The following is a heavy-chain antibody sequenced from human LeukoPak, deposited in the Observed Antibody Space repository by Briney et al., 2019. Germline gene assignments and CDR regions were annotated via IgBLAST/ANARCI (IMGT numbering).Heavy chain of an antibody. CDR1: GFTFSSYA. CDR2: ISYDGSNK. D-gene: IGHD3-3*01. J-gene: IGHJ5*02. CDR3: AREGAETIFLFFYCFDP. V-gene: IGHV3-30-3*01. Sequence: GGSLRFSCAVSGFTFSSYAMHWVRQAPGKGLEGGAVISYDGSNKYYADSVKGLFPISRDNSKYTLYLQMTSLRPDVTAVYYCAREGAETIFLFFYCFDPWGQGTLVTVSS.